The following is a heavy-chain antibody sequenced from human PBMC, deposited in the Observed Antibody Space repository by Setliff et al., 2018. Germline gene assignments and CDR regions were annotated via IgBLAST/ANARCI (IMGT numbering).Heavy chain of an antibody. CDR1: GGSFSSYY. Sequence: SETLSLTCAVYGGSFSSYYWGWIRQPPGKGLEWIGSIYYSGSTYYNPSLKSRVTISVDTSKNQFSLKLSSVTAADTAVYYCARSKSSSGWLNWFDPWGQGTLVTVSS. V-gene: IGHV4-39*07. CDR3: ARSKSSSGWLNWFDP. J-gene: IGHJ5*02. D-gene: IGHD6-19*01. CDR2: IYYSGST.